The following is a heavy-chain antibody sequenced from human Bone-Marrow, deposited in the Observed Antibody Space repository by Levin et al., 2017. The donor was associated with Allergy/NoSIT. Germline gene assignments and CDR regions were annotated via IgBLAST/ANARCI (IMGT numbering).Heavy chain of an antibody. CDR3: ARDMYPIAAAGSIDY. CDR2: ISSSSSYI. D-gene: IGHD6-13*01. CDR1: GFTFSSYS. J-gene: IGHJ4*02. Sequence: GGSLRLSCAASGFTFSSYSMNWVRQAPGKGLEWVSSISSSSSYIYYADSVKGRFTISRDNAKNSLYLQMNSLRAEDTAVYYCARDMYPIAAAGSIDYWGQGTLVTVSS. V-gene: IGHV3-21*01.